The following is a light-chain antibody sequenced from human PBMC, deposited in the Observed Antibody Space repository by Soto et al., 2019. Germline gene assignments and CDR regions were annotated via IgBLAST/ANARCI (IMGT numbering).Light chain of an antibody. CDR1: SSDVGGYNY. V-gene: IGLV2-14*01. CDR3: SSYTGSSTPYV. CDR2: EVS. Sequence: QSALTQPASVSGSPGQSITISCTGTSSDVGGYNYVSWCQQHPGKAPKLMIYEVSNRPSGVSNRFSGSKSGNTASLTISGLQAEDEADYYCSSYTGSSTPYVFGTGTKVTVL. J-gene: IGLJ1*01.